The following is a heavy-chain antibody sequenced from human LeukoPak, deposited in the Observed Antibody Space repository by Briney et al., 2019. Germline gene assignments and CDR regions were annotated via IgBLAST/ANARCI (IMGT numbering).Heavy chain of an antibody. V-gene: IGHV3-23*01. CDR1: GFTFSSYG. Sequence: PGGSLRLSCAASGFTFSSYGMSWVRQAPGKGLEWVSAISGSGGSTYYADSVKGRFTISRDNSKNTLYLQMHSLRLEDTAVYYCARGSEDYESSGYYYDLGDYWGQGTLVTVSS. CDR2: ISGSGGST. CDR3: ARGSEDYESSGYYYDLGDY. D-gene: IGHD3-22*01. J-gene: IGHJ4*02.